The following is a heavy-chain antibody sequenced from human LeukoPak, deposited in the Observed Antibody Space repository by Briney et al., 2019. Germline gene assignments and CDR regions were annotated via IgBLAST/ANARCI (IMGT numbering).Heavy chain of an antibody. Sequence: SGPTLAKPTQTLTLTCTFSGFSLTTNGVGVGWIRQPPGRALEGLALIYWDDEKRYSPSLRTRLTITKDTSKSQVVLTLTNMDPVDTATYYCAHLYFYNSGGYYRAFDYWGQGTLVTVSS. CDR3: AHLYFYNSGGYYRAFDY. V-gene: IGHV2-5*02. D-gene: IGHD3-22*01. J-gene: IGHJ4*02. CDR1: GFSLTTNGVG. CDR2: IYWDDEK.